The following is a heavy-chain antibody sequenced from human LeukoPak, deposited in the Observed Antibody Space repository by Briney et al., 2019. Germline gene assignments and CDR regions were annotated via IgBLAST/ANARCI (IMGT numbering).Heavy chain of an antibody. CDR2: ISWNSGSI. CDR1: GFTFDDYA. Sequence: SGGSLRPSCAASGFTFDDYAMHWVRQAPGKGLEWVSGISWNSGSIGYADSVKGRFTISRDNAKNSLHLQMNSLRAEDTALYYCAKADDEAVAGIGPPFDYWGQGTLVTVSS. V-gene: IGHV3-9*01. CDR3: AKADDEAVAGIGPPFDY. D-gene: IGHD6-19*01. J-gene: IGHJ4*02.